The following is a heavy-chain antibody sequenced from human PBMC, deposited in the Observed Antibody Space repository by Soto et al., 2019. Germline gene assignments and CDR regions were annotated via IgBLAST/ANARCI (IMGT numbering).Heavy chain of an antibody. V-gene: IGHV1-46*01. CDR1: GYTFTSYY. J-gene: IGHJ6*02. D-gene: IGHD1-26*01. CDR2: INPSGGST. Sequence: QVQLVQSGAEVKKPGASVKVSCRASGYTFTSYYMHWVRQAPGQGLEWMGIINPSGGSTSYAQKFQGRVTMTRDTSTSTVYMELSSLRSEDTAVYYCARGELQYYYCYCGMDVWGQGTTVTVSS. CDR3: ARGELQYYYCYCGMDV.